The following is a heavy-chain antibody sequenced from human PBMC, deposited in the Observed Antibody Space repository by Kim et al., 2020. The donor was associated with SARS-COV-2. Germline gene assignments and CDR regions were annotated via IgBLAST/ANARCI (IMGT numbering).Heavy chain of an antibody. J-gene: IGHJ5*02. V-gene: IGHV4-39*07. D-gene: IGHD6-13*01. Sequence: SRVTISGDTSKNQFSLKLSSVTAADTAVYYCARDGSGYSSSWYKGNWFDPWGQGTLVTVSS. CDR3: ARDGSGYSSSWYKGNWFDP.